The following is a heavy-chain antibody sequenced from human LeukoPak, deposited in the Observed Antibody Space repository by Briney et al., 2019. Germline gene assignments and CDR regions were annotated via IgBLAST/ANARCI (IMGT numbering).Heavy chain of an antibody. V-gene: IGHV1-8*01. Sequence: ASVKVSCKASGYTFTSYDINWVRPATGQGLEWMGWMNPNSGNTGYLQKFQGRVTMTRDTSMSTAFMELSSLTSEDTAVYYCARGVNSQGTAMVLFDSWGQGSLVTVSA. CDR1: GYTFTSYD. D-gene: IGHD5-18*01. CDR3: ARGVNSQGTAMVLFDS. CDR2: MNPNSGNT. J-gene: IGHJ4*02.